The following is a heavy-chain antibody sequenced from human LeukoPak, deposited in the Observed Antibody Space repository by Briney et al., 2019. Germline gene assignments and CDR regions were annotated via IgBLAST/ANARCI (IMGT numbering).Heavy chain of an antibody. Sequence: PSETLSLTCTVSGGSIGTYYWHWIRQPPGKGLEWIGFIYHTGSTNYNPSLKSRVTISLDASKNQFSLKLSSVTAADTAVYYCARVPGGALNWFDPWGQGTLVTVSS. D-gene: IGHD1-1*01. CDR3: ARVPGGALNWFDP. CDR1: GGSIGTYY. J-gene: IGHJ5*02. CDR2: IYHTGST. V-gene: IGHV4-59*08.